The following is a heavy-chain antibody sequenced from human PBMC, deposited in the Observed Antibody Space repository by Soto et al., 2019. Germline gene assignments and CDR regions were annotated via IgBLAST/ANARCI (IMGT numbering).Heavy chain of an antibody. CDR3: ARHLYDPIPGGYYYGMDV. Sequence: QVQLVQSGAEVKNPGSSVKVSCKASGGTFSSYAISWVRQAPGQGLEWMGGIIPIFGTANYAQKFQGRVTITADESTRTAYMELSSLRSEDTAVYDCARHLYDPIPGGYYYGMDVWGQVTTVTVSS. CDR2: IIPIFGTA. V-gene: IGHV1-69*01. CDR1: GGTFSSYA. D-gene: IGHD3-3*01. J-gene: IGHJ6*01.